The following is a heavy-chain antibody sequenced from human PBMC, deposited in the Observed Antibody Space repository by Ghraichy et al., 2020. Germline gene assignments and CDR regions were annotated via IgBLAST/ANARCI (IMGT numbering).Heavy chain of an antibody. CDR2: LYHSGST. J-gene: IGHJ6*03. D-gene: IGHD3-10*01. V-gene: IGHV4-38-2*01. Sequence: SETLSLTCAVSGYSISSGYYWGWIRQPPGKGLEWIGSLYHSGSTYYNPSLKSRVTISVDTSKNQFSLKLSSGTAADTAVYYCARQGSGYYYYMDVWGKGTTVTVSS. CDR1: GYSISSGYY. CDR3: ARQGSGYYYYMDV.